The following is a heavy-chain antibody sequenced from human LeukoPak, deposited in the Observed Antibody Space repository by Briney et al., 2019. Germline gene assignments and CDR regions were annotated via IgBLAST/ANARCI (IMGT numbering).Heavy chain of an antibody. CDR2: IGGSGGST. J-gene: IGHJ5*02. CDR3: AKDQSIVVVPAAISGVYDP. CDR1: GFTFSSYA. V-gene: IGHV3-23*01. D-gene: IGHD2-2*01. Sequence: PGGSLRLSCAASGFTFSSYAMSWVRQAPGKGLEWVSAIGGSGGSTYYADSVKGRFTISRDNSKNTLYLQMNSLRAEDTAVYYCAKDQSIVVVPAAISGVYDPWGQGTLVTVSS.